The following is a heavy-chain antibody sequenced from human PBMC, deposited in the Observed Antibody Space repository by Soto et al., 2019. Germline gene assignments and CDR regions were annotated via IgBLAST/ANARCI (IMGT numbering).Heavy chain of an antibody. J-gene: IGHJ3*02. CDR1: GFTFSSYG. D-gene: IGHD6-13*01. CDR2: IWYDGSNK. V-gene: IGHV3-33*01. CDR3: ARDRSSWGNAFDI. Sequence: HPGGSLRLSCAVSGFTFSSYGMHWVRQAPGKGLEWVAVIWYDGSNKYYADSVKGRFTISRDNSKNTLYLQMNSLRAEDTAVYYCARDRSSWGNAFDIWGQGTMVTVSS.